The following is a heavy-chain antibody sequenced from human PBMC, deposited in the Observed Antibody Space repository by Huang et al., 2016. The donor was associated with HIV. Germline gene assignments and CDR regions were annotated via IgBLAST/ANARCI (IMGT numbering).Heavy chain of an antibody. V-gene: IGHV1-69*01. J-gene: IGHJ4*02. CDR3: ATVDYYDTSGPQRGYFDN. CDR1: GCSFRNFA. D-gene: IGHD3-22*01. CDR2: ILPTRGTA. Sequence: QVQLVQSGAEVKKPGSSVKVSCKASGCSFRNFAIGWVRQAPGQGLEWMGGILPTRGTANYEQKFQGRVTIIADESTSTAYMELSSLRSEDTAVYYCATVDYYDTSGPQRGYFDNWGQGTLVTVSS.